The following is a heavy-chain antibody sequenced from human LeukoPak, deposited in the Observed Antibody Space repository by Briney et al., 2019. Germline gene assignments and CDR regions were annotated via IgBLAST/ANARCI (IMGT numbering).Heavy chain of an antibody. V-gene: IGHV4-59*01. CDR2: IYYSGST. Sequence: SETLSLTCTVSGGSISSYYWSWIRQPPGKGLEWIGYIYYSGSTNYNPSLKSRVTISVDTSKNQFSLKLSSVTAADTAVYYCVRPGQSGWWVYFNYWGQGTVVTVSS. D-gene: IGHD3-3*01. CDR1: GGSISSYY. J-gene: IGHJ4*02. CDR3: VRPGQSGWWVYFNY.